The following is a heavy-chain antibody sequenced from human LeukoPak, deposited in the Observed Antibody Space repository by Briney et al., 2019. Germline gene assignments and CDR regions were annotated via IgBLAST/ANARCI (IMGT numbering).Heavy chain of an antibody. J-gene: IGHJ4*02. CDR1: GYTFTSYY. D-gene: IGHD6-13*01. CDR3: ARDLPYSSSWESIDY. V-gene: IGHV1-46*01. CDR2: INPSGGST. Sequence: ASVKVSCKASGYTFTSYYMHWVRQAPGQGLEWMGIINPSGGSTSYAQKFQGRVTMTRDMSTSTVYMELSSLRSDDTAVYYWARDLPYSSSWESIDYWGQGTLVTVSS.